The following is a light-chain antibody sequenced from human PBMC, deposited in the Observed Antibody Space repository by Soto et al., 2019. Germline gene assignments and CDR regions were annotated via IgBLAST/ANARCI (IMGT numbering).Light chain of an antibody. CDR2: EVS. CDR3: SSYTSRGTLV. J-gene: IGLJ3*02. V-gene: IGLV2-14*01. CDR1: SSDIGTYNY. Sequence: QSALTQPASVSGSPGQSITISCTGTSSDIGTYNYVSWYQQHPGKAPKLMIYEVSNRPSGVSNRFSGSKSGNTASLTISGLQAEDEAAYYCSSYTSRGTLVFGGGTKLTVL.